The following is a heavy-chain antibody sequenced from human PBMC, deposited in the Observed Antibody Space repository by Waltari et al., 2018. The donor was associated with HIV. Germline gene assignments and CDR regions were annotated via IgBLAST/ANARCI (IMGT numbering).Heavy chain of an antibody. D-gene: IGHD6-19*01. CDR2: IYNCGST. CDR1: GGSISSRNYY. V-gene: IGHV4-39*01. Sequence: QLQLQESGPGLVKPSETLSLTCSVSGGSISSRNYYWGWIRQPPGEGLEWIGTIYNCGSTYYNPSLKSRVTMSVDTSKNQFSLKLNSVTAADAAVYYCARQPIPGIAVAGTYYYYGMDVWGQGTTVTVS. J-gene: IGHJ6*02. CDR3: ARQPIPGIAVAGTYYYYGMDV.